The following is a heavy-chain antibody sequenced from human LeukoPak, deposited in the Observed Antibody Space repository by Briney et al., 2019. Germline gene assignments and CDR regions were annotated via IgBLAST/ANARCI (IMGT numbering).Heavy chain of an antibody. CDR3: AKILSGTYSFDL. Sequence: GGSLRLSGTASGSTFSTYPITWVRQAPGQGLKWVSAISGNSVTIYYADSVKGRFTISRDNSKNTLYLQMYSLRAEDTAVYYCAKILSGTYSFDLWGQGTLVTVSS. V-gene: IGHV3-23*01. J-gene: IGHJ4*02. D-gene: IGHD1-26*01. CDR1: GSTFSTYP. CDR2: ISGNSVTI.